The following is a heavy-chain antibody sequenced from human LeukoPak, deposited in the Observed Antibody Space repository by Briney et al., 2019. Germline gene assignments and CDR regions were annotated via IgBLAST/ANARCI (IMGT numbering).Heavy chain of an antibody. J-gene: IGHJ6*02. CDR1: GGSISSYY. V-gene: IGHV4-4*07. CDR2: IYTSGST. CDR3: VGTAARNYYYGMDV. Sequence: SETLSLTCTVSGGSISSYYWSWIRQPAGKGLEWIGRIYTSGSTNYNPSLKSRVTMSVDTSKNQFSLKLSSVTAADTAVYYCVGTAARNYYYGMDVCGQGTTVTVSS. D-gene: IGHD2-2*01.